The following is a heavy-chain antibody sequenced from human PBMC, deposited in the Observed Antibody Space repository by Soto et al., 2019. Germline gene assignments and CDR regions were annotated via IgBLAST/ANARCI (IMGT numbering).Heavy chain of an antibody. CDR3: ARGAYYEFWSGYAGFYYGMDV. J-gene: IGHJ6*02. V-gene: IGHV1-69*13. D-gene: IGHD3-3*01. Sequence: VASVKVSCKASGGTFSSYAISWVRQAPGQGLEWMGGIIPIFGTANYAQKFQGRVTITADESTSTAYMELSSLRSEDTAVYYCARGAYYEFWSGYAGFYYGMDVWGQGPTVTVSS. CDR2: IIPIFGTA. CDR1: GGTFSSYA.